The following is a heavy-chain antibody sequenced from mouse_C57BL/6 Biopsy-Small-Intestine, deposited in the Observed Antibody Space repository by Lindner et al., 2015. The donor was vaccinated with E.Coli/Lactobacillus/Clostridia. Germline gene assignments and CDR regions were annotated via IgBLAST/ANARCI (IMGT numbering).Heavy chain of an antibody. CDR1: GFTFNAYA. CDR3: VRGYYGNRDVMDY. V-gene: IGHV10-3*01. CDR2: IRGKSSNYAT. Sequence: VQLQESGGGLVQPKGSLKLSCAASGFTFNAYAMHWVRQAPGKGLEWVARIRGKSSNYATYYADSVKDRFTISRDDSQSMLYLQMNNLKTEDTAMYYCVRGYYGNRDVMDYWGQGTSVTVSS. D-gene: IGHD1-1*01. J-gene: IGHJ4*01.